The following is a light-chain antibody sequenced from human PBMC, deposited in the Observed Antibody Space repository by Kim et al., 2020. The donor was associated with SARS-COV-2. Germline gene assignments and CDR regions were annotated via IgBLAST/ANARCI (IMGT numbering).Light chain of an antibody. J-gene: IGLJ2*01. V-gene: IGLV2-23*02. Sequence: QSALTQPASVSGSLGQSITISCTGTSSDVGSYNFVSWFQQHPGEAPKVMIYEVTKRPSGVSNRFSGSKSGNTASLTISGLQAEDEADYYCCSYAGRSTSIFGGGTKLTVL. CDR2: EVT. CDR1: SSDVGSYNF. CDR3: CSYAGRSTSI.